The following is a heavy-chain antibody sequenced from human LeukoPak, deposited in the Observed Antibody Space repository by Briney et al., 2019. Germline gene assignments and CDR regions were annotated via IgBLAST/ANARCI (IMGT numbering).Heavy chain of an antibody. V-gene: IGHV4-59*01. D-gene: IGHD1-26*01. CDR1: GGSISSYY. Sequence: SETLSLTCTVSGGSISSYYWSWIRHPPGKGLEWIGYIYYSGSTSYNPSLKSRVTISVDPSKNQFSLKLSSVTAADTAVYYCARGYSGSYGRFDYWGQGTLVTVSS. J-gene: IGHJ4*02. CDR2: IYYSGST. CDR3: ARGYSGSYGRFDY.